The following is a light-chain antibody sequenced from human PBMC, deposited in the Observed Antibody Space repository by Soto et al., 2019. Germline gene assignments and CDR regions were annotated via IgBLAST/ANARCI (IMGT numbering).Light chain of an antibody. V-gene: IGKV3-20*01. CDR3: QQYGTSPT. J-gene: IGKJ1*01. Sequence: EIVLTHSPGTLSLSPWEIATLSCRASQSFSSGYLAWYQQKPGQAPKLLIYRASSRATGIPDRFSGSGPGTDFTLTISRLEPEDFANYYCQQYGTSPTFGQGTKVDIK. CDR2: RAS. CDR1: QSFSSGY.